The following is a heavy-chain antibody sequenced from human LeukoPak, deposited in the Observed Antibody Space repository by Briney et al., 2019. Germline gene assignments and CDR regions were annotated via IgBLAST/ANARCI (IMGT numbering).Heavy chain of an antibody. Sequence: GGSLRLSCAASGFTFSSYAMSWVRQAPGKGLEWVSAISGSGGSTYYADSVKGRFTISRDNSKNTLYLQMNSLRAEDTAVYYCAKLSDKYCSGGSCYLDYWGQGALVTVSS. D-gene: IGHD2-15*01. CDR3: AKLSDKYCSGGSCYLDY. CDR1: GFTFSSYA. J-gene: IGHJ4*02. V-gene: IGHV3-23*01. CDR2: ISGSGGST.